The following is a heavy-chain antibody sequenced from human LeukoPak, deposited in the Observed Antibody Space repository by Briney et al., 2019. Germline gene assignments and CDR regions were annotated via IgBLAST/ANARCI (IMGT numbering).Heavy chain of an antibody. J-gene: IGHJ4*02. CDR2: INPNSGGT. Sequence: ASVKVSCKASGYTFTGYYMHWVRQAPGPGLEWMGWINPNSGGTNYAQKFQGRVTMTRDTSISTAYMELSRLRSDDTAVYYCARGAYYDYVWGSYRPEGFDYWGQGTLVTVSS. CDR3: ARGAYYDYVWGSYRPEGFDY. V-gene: IGHV1-2*02. D-gene: IGHD3-16*02. CDR1: GYTFTGYY.